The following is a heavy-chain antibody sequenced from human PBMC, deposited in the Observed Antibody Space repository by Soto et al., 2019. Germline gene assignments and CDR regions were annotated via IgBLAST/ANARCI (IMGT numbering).Heavy chain of an antibody. Sequence: QVQLVQAGAEVKKPGASVKVSCKVSGYTFTSYGISWVRQAPGQGLEWMGWISAYNGNTNYAQRLQGRVTLTTDTSTSTAYMELRSLRSDDTAVYFCARAPALIVNTAQEFDYWGQGAVVTVSS. D-gene: IGHD5-18*01. J-gene: IGHJ4*02. CDR2: ISAYNGNT. CDR3: ARAPALIVNTAQEFDY. V-gene: IGHV1-18*01. CDR1: GYTFTSYG.